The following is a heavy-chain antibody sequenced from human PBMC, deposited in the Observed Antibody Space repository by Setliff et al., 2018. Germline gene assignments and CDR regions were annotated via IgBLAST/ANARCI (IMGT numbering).Heavy chain of an antibody. CDR3: ARPHGVDYAFDI. V-gene: IGHV4-59*01. Sequence: PSETLSLTGTVSGGSSSSYYWSWIRQPTGKGLEWIGYIYNSGSTNYNPSLKSRVTISVDTSKNQISLKLTSVTAADPAVYYCARPHGVDYAFDILGQGRLVTVSS. D-gene: IGHD2-15*01. J-gene: IGHJ3*02. CDR2: IYNSGST. CDR1: GGSSSSYY.